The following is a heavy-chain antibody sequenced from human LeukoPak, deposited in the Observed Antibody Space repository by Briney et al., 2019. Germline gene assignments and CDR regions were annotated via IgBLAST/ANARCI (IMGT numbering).Heavy chain of an antibody. CDR1: GYIFTVYH. CDR3: ARDLSSTPYWELDY. J-gene: IGHJ4*02. D-gene: IGHD1-26*01. Sequence: ASVKVSCKATGYIFTVYHIHWVRQAPGQEPEWMGRITPDSGDTNYAQQFQGRVTMTRDTSINTAYMDLSRLTSDDTAVYYCARDLSSTPYWELDYWGQGTLVTVSS. V-gene: IGHV1-2*06. CDR2: ITPDSGDT.